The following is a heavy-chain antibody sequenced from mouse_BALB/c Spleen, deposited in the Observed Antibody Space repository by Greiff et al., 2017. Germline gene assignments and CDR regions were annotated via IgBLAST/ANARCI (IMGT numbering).Heavy chain of an antibody. D-gene: IGHD1-1*01. CDR3: ARGYGSSFAY. CDR2: ISSGGST. Sequence: EVKLVESGGGLVKPGGSLKLSCAASGFTFSSYAMSWVRQTPEKRLEWVASISSGGSTYYPDSVKGRFTISRDNARNILYLQMSSLRSEDTAMYSCARGYGSSFAYWGQGTLVTVSA. CDR1: GFTFSSYA. V-gene: IGHV5-6-5*01. J-gene: IGHJ3*01.